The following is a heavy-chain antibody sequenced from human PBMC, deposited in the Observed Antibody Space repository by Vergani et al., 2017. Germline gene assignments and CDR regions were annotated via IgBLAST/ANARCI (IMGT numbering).Heavy chain of an antibody. CDR1: GYSFTSYW. Sequence: EVQLVQSGAEVKTPGESLKISCKGSGYSFTSYWISWVRQMPGKGLEWMGRIDPSDSYTNYSPSFQGHVTISADKSISTAYLQWSSLKASDTAMYYCASQPPDYYYYGMDVWGQGTTVTVSS. J-gene: IGHJ6*02. V-gene: IGHV5-10-1*01. CDR2: IDPSDSYT. CDR3: ASQPPDYYYYGMDV.